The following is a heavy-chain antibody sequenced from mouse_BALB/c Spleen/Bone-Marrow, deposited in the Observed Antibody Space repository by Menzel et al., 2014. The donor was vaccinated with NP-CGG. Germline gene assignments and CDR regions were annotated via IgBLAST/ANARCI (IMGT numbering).Heavy chain of an antibody. CDR3: ARGDYGDWYFDV. CDR1: GYSFTGYY. D-gene: IGHD2-4*01. V-gene: IGHV1S34*01. Sequence: LVKTGASVKISCRVSGYSFTGYYMHWVKQSHGKSLEWIGYISCYNGATSYNQKFKGKATFTVDTSSSTAYMQFNSLTSEDSAVYYCARGDYGDWYFDVWGAGTTVTVSS. CDR2: ISCYNGAT. J-gene: IGHJ1*01.